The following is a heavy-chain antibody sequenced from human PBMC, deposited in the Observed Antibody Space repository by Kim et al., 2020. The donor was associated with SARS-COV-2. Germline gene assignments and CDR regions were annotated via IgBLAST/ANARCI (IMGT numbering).Heavy chain of an antibody. CDR1: GFTFSSYW. V-gene: IGHV3-74*01. D-gene: IGHD2-15*01. CDR3: ASWYSAA. J-gene: IGHJ5*02. Sequence: GGSLRLSCAASGFTFSSYWMHWVRQAPGKGLVWVSRINSDGSDTSYAGSVKGRFIISRDNAKNTLYLQMNSLRAEDTTVYYCASWYSAAWGQGTLVTVSS. CDR2: INSDGSDT.